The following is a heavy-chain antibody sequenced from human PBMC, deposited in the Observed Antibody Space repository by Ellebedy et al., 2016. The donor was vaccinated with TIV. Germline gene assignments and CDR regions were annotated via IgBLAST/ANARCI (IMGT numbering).Heavy chain of an antibody. J-gene: IGHJ4*02. Sequence: PGGSLRLSCAASGFTFSSHEMNWVRQAPGKGLEWVSYISSSVNSIYYADSVKGRFTISTDNAKNSLYLQMNSLRGEDTAVYYCARNWGPLWGQGTLVTVSS. D-gene: IGHD3-16*01. V-gene: IGHV3-48*03. CDR3: ARNWGPL. CDR1: GFTFSSHE. CDR2: ISSSVNSI.